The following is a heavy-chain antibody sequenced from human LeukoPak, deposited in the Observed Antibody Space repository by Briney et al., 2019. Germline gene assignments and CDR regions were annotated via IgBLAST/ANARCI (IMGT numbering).Heavy chain of an antibody. J-gene: IGHJ4*02. CDR2: IYYSGST. CDR1: DGSISSYY. CDR3: ARGSRDGYNQYFDY. Sequence: SETLSLTCTVSDGSISSYYWSWIRQPPGKGLEWIGYIYYSGSTNYNPSLKSRVTISLDTSKSQFSLKLSSVTAADTAAYFCARGSRDGYNQYFDYWGQGTLVTVSS. V-gene: IGHV4-59*08. D-gene: IGHD5-24*01.